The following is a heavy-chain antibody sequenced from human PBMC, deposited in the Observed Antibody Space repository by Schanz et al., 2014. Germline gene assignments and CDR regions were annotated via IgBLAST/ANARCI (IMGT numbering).Heavy chain of an antibody. CDR2: IIPILGIA. CDR3: ATLDYADSVS. CDR1: GGTFSSYA. V-gene: IGHV1-69*02. D-gene: IGHD4-17*01. J-gene: IGHJ5*02. Sequence: QVQLVQSGAEVKKPGSSVKVSCKASGGTFSSYAFSWVRQAPGQGLEWMGSIIPILGIANYAQKFQGRVTITADKSTTSAYMELHSLNADDAAVYYCATLDYADSVSWGQGTLVTVSS.